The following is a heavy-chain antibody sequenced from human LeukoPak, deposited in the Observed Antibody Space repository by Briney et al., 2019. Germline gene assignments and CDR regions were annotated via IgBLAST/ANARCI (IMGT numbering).Heavy chain of an antibody. Sequence: GGSLRLSCTASGYTFSDYYIHWVRQAPGKGLEWVGRIRPQDGETIYADKFLGRVTITTDITAHTAYLQVSSLISDDTAVYYCARDEPYNSGWYYFDFWGQGTLVTVSS. CDR2: IRPQDGET. CDR3: ARDEPYNSGWYYFDF. D-gene: IGHD6-19*01. J-gene: IGHJ4*02. V-gene: IGHV1-69-2*01. CDR1: GYTFSDYY.